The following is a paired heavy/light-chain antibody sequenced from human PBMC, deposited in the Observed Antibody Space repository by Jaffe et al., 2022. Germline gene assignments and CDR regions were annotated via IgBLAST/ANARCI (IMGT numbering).Heavy chain of an antibody. D-gene: IGHD6-19*01. CDR3: AKAIGGGWSHNEY. V-gene: IGHV3-23*01. CDR2: INGIAVTT. CDR1: GFIFSDYA. J-gene: IGHJ4*02. Sequence: EVQMLESGGGLVQPGGSLRLSCAASGFIFSDYAMNWVRQAPGKGLEWVSVINGIAVTTYYADSVKGRFTISRDNSKNTLYLQMDSLRVEDTAVYYCAKAIGGGWSHNEYWGQGTLVTVSS.
Light chain of an antibody. CDR1: SSDIGAYNS. Sequence: QSALTQPASVSGSPGQSITISCTGTSSDIGAYNSVSWYQQHPGKAPKLIIYAVTNRPSWVSDRFSASKSGNTASLTISGLQAEDGADYYCSSYVRSNTLVFGGGTKLTVL. V-gene: IGLV2-14*03. CDR3: SSYVRSNTLV. J-gene: IGLJ2*01. CDR2: AVT.